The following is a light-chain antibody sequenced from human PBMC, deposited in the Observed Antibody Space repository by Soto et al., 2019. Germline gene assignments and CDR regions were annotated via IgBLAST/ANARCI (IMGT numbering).Light chain of an antibody. J-gene: IGLJ2*01. CDR3: SSYTSSSTVV. CDR2: DVS. V-gene: IGLV2-14*01. Sequence: QSALTQPASVSGSPGQSITISCTGTSSDVGGYNYVSWYQQHPGKAPKLMIYDVSNRPSRVSNRFSGSKSGNTASLTISGXXAEDEADYYCSSYTSSSTVVFGGGTKLTVL. CDR1: SSDVGGYNY.